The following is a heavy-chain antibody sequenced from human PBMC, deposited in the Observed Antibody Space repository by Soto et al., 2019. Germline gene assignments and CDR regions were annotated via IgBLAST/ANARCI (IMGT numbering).Heavy chain of an antibody. Sequence: EVQLVESGGGLVQPGRSLRLSCAASGFTFDDYAMHWVRQAPGKGLEWVSGISWNSGSIGYADSVKGRFTISRDNAKNSLYLQXXXXXXXXXXXXXXXXXXXXXXTSEYYFDYWGQGTLVTVSS. CDR1: GFTFDDYA. CDR2: ISWNSGSI. CDR3: XXXXXXXXTSEYYFDY. J-gene: IGHJ4*02. V-gene: IGHV3-9*01.